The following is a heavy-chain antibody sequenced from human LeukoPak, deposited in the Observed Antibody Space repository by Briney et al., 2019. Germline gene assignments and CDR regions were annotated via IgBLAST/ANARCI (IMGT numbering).Heavy chain of an antibody. CDR1: GFTFNRCW. CDR2: IKEDGSER. D-gene: IGHD4-23*01. Sequence: GGSLRLSCVVSGFTFNRCWMNWVRQAPGKGLEWVASIKEDGSERQYVDSVKGRFSISRDNTKGSLFLQLNSLRAEDTAVYYCTKEASQSYGRTWGQGTLVTVSS. J-gene: IGHJ4*02. CDR3: TKEASQSYGRT. V-gene: IGHV3-7*03.